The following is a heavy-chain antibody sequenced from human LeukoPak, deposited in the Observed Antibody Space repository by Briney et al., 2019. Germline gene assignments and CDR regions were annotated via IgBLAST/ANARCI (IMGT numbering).Heavy chain of an antibody. CDR1: GFTFSSYS. V-gene: IGHV3-21*01. Sequence: GGSLRLSCAASGFTFSSYSMNWVRQAPGNGLEWVSSISSSSSYIYYADSVKGRFTISRDNAKNSLYLQMNSLRAEDTAVYYCARDREYLVGATTVDYWGQGTLVTVSS. J-gene: IGHJ4*02. CDR3: ARDREYLVGATTVDY. D-gene: IGHD1-26*01. CDR2: ISSSSSYI.